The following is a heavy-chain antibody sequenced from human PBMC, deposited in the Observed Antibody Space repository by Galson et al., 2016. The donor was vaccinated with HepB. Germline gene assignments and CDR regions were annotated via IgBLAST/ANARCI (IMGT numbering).Heavy chain of an antibody. CDR1: GASVSSTGYY. J-gene: IGHJ4*02. D-gene: IGHD1-26*01. Sequence: SETLSLTCTVSGASVSSTGYYWSWIRQPPGKGLEWIGYIFYFDNTNHNPSLKSRVTISVDTSKNQFSLKLNSVTAADTAVYYCASDSTYGSFWGQGTLATVSS. CDR3: ASDSTYGSF. V-gene: IGHV4-61*08. CDR2: IFYFDNT.